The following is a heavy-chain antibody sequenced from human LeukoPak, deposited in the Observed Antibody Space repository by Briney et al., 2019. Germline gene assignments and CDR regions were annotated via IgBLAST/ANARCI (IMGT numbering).Heavy chain of an antibody. CDR3: ARDLGRYCSGGSCYSV. CDR2: IIPIFGTA. J-gene: IGHJ4*02. CDR1: GGTFSSYA. D-gene: IGHD2-15*01. V-gene: IGHV1-69*01. Sequence: SVKVSCKASGGTFSSYAISWVRQAPGQGLEWMGGIIPIFGTANYAQKFQGRVMITADESTSTAYMELSSLRSEDTAVYYCARDLGRYCSGGSCYSVWGQGTLVTVSS.